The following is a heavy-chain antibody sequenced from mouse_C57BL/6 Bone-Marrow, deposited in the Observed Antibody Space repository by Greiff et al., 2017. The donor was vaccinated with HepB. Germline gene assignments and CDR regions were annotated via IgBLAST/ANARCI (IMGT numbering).Heavy chain of an antibody. CDR1: GYTFTSYW. CDR2: IYPGSGST. V-gene: IGHV1-55*01. CDR3: ARGGDYYGSSWFAY. D-gene: IGHD1-1*01. J-gene: IGHJ3*01. Sequence: QVQLKQPGAELVKPGASVKMSCKASGYTFTSYWITWVKQRPGLGLEWIGDIYPGSGSTNYNEKFKSKATLTVDTSSSTAYMQLSSLTSEDSAVYYCARGGDYYGSSWFAYWGQGTLVTVSA.